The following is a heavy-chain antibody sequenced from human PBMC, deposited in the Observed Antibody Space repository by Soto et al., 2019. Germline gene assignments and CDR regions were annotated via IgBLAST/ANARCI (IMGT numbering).Heavy chain of an antibody. D-gene: IGHD3-16*01. V-gene: IGHV1-3*04. CDR2: INTGKGNT. CDR3: AGDLSGWGLTNGHYGVDV. Sequence: QVRLVQSGTEVKRPGASVMVSCKASGYKFANYAIHWVRQAPGQNFEWMGWINTGKGNTRNSQKFQDRVTFTRDTSATTVQMEVGSLKFEDTAVYYCAGDLSGWGLTNGHYGVDVWGQGTTVIVSS. J-gene: IGHJ6*02. CDR1: GYKFANYA.